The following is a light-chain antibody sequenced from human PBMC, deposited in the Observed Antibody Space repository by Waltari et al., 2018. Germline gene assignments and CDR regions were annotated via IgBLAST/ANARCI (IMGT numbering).Light chain of an antibody. CDR1: SSDVGKYNL. CDR2: EVT. CDR3: CSFAGRGFSVI. J-gene: IGLJ2*01. V-gene: IGLV2-23*02. Sequence: QSALTQPASVSGSPGQSITISCTGTSSDVGKYNLVSWYQQHPGEGPKLMIYEVTKRPAGVFDRFSGSKSGNTASLTISGLQAEDEADYFCCSFAGRGFSVIFGGGTKLTVL.